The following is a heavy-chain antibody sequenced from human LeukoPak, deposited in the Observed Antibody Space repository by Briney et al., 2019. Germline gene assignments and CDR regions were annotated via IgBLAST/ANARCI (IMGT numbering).Heavy chain of an antibody. V-gene: IGHV3-23*01. CDR1: GFDFNDFA. Sequence: GGSLRLSCAASGFDFNDFAMTWVRQAPGKGLEWVSSMSGSGDTTEYAASVKGRFTVSRDNSKNTVYLQMNSLRPEDTAVYYCAKVGEKNMVEAFEIWGQGTRVTVSP. D-gene: IGHD2/OR15-2a*01. CDR3: AKVGEKNMVEAFEI. CDR2: MSGSGDTT. J-gene: IGHJ3*02.